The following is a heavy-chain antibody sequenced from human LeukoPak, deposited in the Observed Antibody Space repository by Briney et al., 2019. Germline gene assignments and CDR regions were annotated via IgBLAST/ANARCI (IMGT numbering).Heavy chain of an antibody. CDR1: GGSISSGDYY. D-gene: IGHD3-22*01. J-gene: IGHJ5*02. Sequence: SETLSLTCTVSGGSISSGDYYWSWIRQPPGKGLEWIGYIYYSGSTYYNPSLKSRVTISVGTSKNQFSLKLSSVTAADTAVYYCARDSSGYYSGWFDPWGQGTLVTVSS. CDR3: ARDSSGYYSGWFDP. V-gene: IGHV4-30-4*08. CDR2: IYYSGST.